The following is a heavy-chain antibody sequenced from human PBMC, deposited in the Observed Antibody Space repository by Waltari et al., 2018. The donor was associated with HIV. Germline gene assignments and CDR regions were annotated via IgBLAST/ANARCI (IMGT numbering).Heavy chain of an antibody. CDR3: AKSMRDLRPSAFDV. J-gene: IGHJ3*01. CDR1: GFTCRHFA. D-gene: IGHD2-8*01. Sequence: EVQLLESGGGLVQPGGSLRLRCAASGFTCRHFAMSWVRQAPGKGPEWVSARSGSGSTASYADYVKGRFTISRDFSNNTLFLQMNNLRAEDTAVYFCAKSMRDLRPSAFDVWGQGTMVAISS. V-gene: IGHV3-23*01. CDR2: RSGSGSTA.